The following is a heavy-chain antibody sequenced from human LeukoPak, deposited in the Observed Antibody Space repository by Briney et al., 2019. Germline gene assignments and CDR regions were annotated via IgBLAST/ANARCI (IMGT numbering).Heavy chain of an antibody. V-gene: IGHV1-8*02. CDR1: GYTFTSYD. CDR2: MNPNSGNT. J-gene: IGHJ4*02. CDR3: ARDRITMVRGVIGY. D-gene: IGHD3-10*01. Sequence: ASVKVSCKASGYTFTSYDINWVRQATGQGLEWMGWMNPNSGNTGYAQKFQGRVTMTRDMPTSTVYMELSSLRSEDTAVYYCARDRITMVRGVIGYWGQGTLVTVSS.